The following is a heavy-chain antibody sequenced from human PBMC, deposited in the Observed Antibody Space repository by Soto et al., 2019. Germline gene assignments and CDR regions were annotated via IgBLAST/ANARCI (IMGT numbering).Heavy chain of an antibody. CDR1: GFTFSNAW. CDR3: TTELTYSSSWCGGNYNWFDP. J-gene: IGHJ5*02. Sequence: GGSLRLSCAASGFTFSNAWMNWVRQAPGKGLEWVGRIKSKTDGGTTDYAAPVKGRFTISRDDSKNTLYLQMNSLKTEDTAVYYCTTELTYSSSWCGGNYNWFDPWGQGTLVTVSS. D-gene: IGHD6-13*01. V-gene: IGHV3-15*07. CDR2: IKSKTDGGTT.